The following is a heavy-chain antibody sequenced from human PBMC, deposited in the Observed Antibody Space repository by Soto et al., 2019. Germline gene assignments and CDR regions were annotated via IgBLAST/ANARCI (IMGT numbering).Heavy chain of an antibody. CDR1: GFTFTSYE. V-gene: IGHV3-48*03. Sequence: EVQLVESGGGLVQPGGSLRLSCAASGFTFTSYEMNWVRQTPGKGLEWISYISTSDTIRYYAASVQGRFTISRDNARNSLYLQMNSLRAEDTAVYYCARDEGSAWYFDYWGQGTLVIVSS. CDR3: ARDEGSAWYFDY. J-gene: IGHJ4*02. D-gene: IGHD6-19*01. CDR2: ISTSDTIR.